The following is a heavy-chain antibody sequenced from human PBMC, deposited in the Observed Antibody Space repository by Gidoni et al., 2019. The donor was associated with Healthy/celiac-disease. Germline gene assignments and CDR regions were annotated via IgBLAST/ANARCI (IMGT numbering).Heavy chain of an antibody. CDR3: ATSAYYDLWSGQID. D-gene: IGHD3-3*01. CDR1: GRSISSSSYY. Sequence: QLQLQESGPGLVKPSETLSLTCTVPGRSISSSSYYWGWIRHPPGKGLEWIGSIYYSGSTYYNPSLKSRVTISVDTSKNQFSLKLSSVTAADTAVYYCATSAYYDLWSGQIDWGQGTLVTVSS. CDR2: IYYSGST. V-gene: IGHV4-39*01. J-gene: IGHJ4*02.